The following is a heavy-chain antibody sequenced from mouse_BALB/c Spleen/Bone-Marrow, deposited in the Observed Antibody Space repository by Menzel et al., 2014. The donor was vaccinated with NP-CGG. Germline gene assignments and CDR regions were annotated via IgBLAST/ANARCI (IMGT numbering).Heavy chain of an antibody. V-gene: IGHV14-3*02. Sequence: EVQLQESGAELVKPGASVKLSCTASGFNIKDTHMHWVKQGPEQGLEWIGRIDPANGNTKYDPNFQGKATITADTSSNTAYLQHSSLTSEDTAVYYCSRDYGGTAWFACWGHGTLVTVSA. CDR2: IDPANGNT. J-gene: IGHJ3*01. CDR1: GFNIKDTH. D-gene: IGHD1-1*01. CDR3: SRDYGGTAWFAC.